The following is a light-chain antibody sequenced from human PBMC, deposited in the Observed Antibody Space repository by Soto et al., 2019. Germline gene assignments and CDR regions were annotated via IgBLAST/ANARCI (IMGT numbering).Light chain of an antibody. CDR2: DAA. V-gene: IGKV1-39*01. CDR1: QNINTY. J-gene: IGKJ3*01. Sequence: DIQMTQSPYSLSAAVGDRVTITCRASQNINTYLNWYQQKPGKGPKLLIFDAASLQSGVPSRFSGSGSRTDFTLTITSLQPEDFATYYCQQTSSAPFTFGPGTKVDIK. CDR3: QQTSSAPFT.